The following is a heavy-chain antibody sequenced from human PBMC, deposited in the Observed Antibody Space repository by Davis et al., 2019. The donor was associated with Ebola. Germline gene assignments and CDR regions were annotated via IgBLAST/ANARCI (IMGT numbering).Heavy chain of an antibody. CDR1: GGSISSGGYY. CDR2: IYYSGST. D-gene: IGHD2-15*01. J-gene: IGHJ4*02. V-gene: IGHV4-31*03. CDR3: AREPRGAYCSGGSCAGGFDY. Sequence: SETLSLTCTVSGGSISSGGYYWSWIRQHPGKGLEWIGYIYYSGSTYYNPSLKSRVTISVDTSKNQFSLKLSSVTAADTAVYYCAREPRGAYCSGGSCAGGFDYWGQGTLVTVSS.